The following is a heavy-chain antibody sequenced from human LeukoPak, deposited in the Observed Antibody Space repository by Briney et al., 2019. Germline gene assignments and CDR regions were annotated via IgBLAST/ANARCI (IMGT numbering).Heavy chain of an antibody. V-gene: IGHV3-7*01. CDR1: GFTFSNYW. Sequence: GGSLRLSCAASGFTFSNYWMSWVRQAPGKGLEWVANIKQGGSEKYYVDSVKGRFTISRDNAKNSLYLQMNSLRAEDTAVYYCARVEYGSGSYYVNYWGQGTLVTVSS. J-gene: IGHJ4*02. CDR3: ARVEYGSGSYYVNY. CDR2: IKQGGSEK. D-gene: IGHD3-10*01.